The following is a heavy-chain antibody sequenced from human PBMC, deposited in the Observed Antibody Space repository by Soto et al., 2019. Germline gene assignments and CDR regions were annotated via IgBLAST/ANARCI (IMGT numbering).Heavy chain of an antibody. V-gene: IGHV4-31*03. CDR3: ARWWSGSRQGFDP. D-gene: IGHD3-3*01. CDR2: IYYSGST. Sequence: SETLSLTCTVSGGSISNDNYYWGWIRQHPGKGLEWIGYIYYSGSTYYNPSLKSRVTISVDTSKNQFSLKLSSVTAADTAVYYCARWWSGSRQGFDPWGQGTLVTVSS. CDR1: GGSISNDNYY. J-gene: IGHJ5*02.